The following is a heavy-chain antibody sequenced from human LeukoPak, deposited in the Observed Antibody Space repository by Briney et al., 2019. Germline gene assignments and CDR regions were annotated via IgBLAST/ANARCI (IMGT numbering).Heavy chain of an antibody. D-gene: IGHD1-26*01. J-gene: IGHJ3*02. Sequence: GGSLRLSCAASGFTFDDYGMIWVRQAPGKGLEWVSAISGSGGSTYYADSVKGRFTISRDNSKNTLYLQMNSLRAEDTAVYYCAKDFGWELDIWGQGTMVTVSS. CDR2: ISGSGGST. CDR1: GFTFDDYG. CDR3: AKDFGWELDI. V-gene: IGHV3-23*01.